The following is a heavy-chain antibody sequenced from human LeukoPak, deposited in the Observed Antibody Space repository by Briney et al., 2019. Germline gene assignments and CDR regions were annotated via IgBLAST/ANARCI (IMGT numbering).Heavy chain of an antibody. J-gene: IGHJ4*02. Sequence: SETLSLTCTVSGVSISSYYRSWIRQPPGKGLEWIGYIYYSGSTNYNPSLKSRVTISVDTSKNQFSLKLSSVTAADTAVYYCARLLRLGELSLFDYWGQGTLVTVSS. CDR3: ARLLRLGELSLFDY. CDR2: IYYSGST. D-gene: IGHD3-16*02. CDR1: GVSISSYY. V-gene: IGHV4-59*01.